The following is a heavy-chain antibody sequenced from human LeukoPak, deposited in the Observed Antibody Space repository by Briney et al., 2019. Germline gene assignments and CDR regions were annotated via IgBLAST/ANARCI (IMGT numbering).Heavy chain of an antibody. D-gene: IGHD5-12*01. CDR2: IDPSDSYT. CDR3: ARLDSGPFDYFDY. Sequence: GESLKITCKGSGYSFTSYWISWVRQMPGKGLEWMGRIDPSDSYTNYSPSFQGHVTISADKSISTAYLQWSSLKASDTAMYYCARLDSGPFDYFDYWGQGTLVTVSS. V-gene: IGHV5-10-1*01. CDR1: GYSFTSYW. J-gene: IGHJ4*02.